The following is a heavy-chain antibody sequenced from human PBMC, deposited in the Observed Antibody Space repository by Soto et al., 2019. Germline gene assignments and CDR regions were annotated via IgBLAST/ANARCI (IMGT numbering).Heavy chain of an antibody. V-gene: IGHV3-23*01. J-gene: IGHJ4*02. D-gene: IGHD3-22*01. CDR2: ISGSGGST. CDR1: GFTFSSYA. Sequence: VGSLRLSCAASGFTFSSYAMSWVRQAPGKGLEWVSAISGSGGSTYYADSVKGRFTISRGNSKNTLYLQMNSLRAEDTAVYYCARSYYYDSSGYSPFDYWGQGTLVTVSS. CDR3: ARSYYYDSSGYSPFDY.